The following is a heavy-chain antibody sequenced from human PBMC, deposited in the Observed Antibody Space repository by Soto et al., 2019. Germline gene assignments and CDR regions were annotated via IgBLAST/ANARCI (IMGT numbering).Heavy chain of an antibody. CDR1: GFTFSNNA. CDR2: ISYDGSNQ. CDR3: ARGTTTFAFSAMDV. Sequence: QVQLVESGGGVVQPGRSLRLSCAASGFTFSNNAMDWVRQAPGKGLEWVAVISYDGSNQYIAESVQGRFTFSRDNSKNKRFLQMNSLRAEDTAVYYCARGTTTFAFSAMDVWGQGTTVTVTS. D-gene: IGHD1-1*01. J-gene: IGHJ6*02. V-gene: IGHV3-30-3*01.